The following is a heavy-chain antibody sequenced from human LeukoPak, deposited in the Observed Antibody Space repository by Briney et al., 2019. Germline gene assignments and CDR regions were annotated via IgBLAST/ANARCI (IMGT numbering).Heavy chain of an antibody. CDR3: ATDGLHAADI. CDR1: GYTFTGYG. V-gene: IGHV1-24*01. CDR2: FDPEDGET. Sequence: ASVKVSCKASGYTFTGYGISWVRQAPGQGLEWMGGFDPEDGETIYAQKFQGRVTMTEDTSTDTAYMELSSLRSEDTAVYYCATDGLHAADIWGQGTMVTVSS. J-gene: IGHJ3*02. D-gene: IGHD5-18*01.